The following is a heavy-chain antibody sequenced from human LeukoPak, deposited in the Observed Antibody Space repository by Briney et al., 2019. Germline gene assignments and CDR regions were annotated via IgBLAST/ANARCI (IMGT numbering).Heavy chain of an antibody. J-gene: IGHJ6*02. CDR3: ARSKYSSGWVYYYYGMDV. CDR1: GFTFSSYA. D-gene: IGHD6-19*01. Sequence: PGGSLRLSCAASGFTFSSYAMHWVRQAPGKGLEWVAVISYDGSNKYYADSVKGRFTISRDNSKNTLYLQMNSLRAEDTAVYYCARSKYSSGWVYYYYGMDVRGQGTTVTVSS. CDR2: ISYDGSNK. V-gene: IGHV3-30-3*01.